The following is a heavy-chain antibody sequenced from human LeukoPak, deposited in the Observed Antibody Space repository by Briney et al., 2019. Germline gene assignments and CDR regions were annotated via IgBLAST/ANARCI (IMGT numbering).Heavy chain of an antibody. CDR1: GYTFTSYG. V-gene: IGHV1-18*01. Sequence: GASVKVSYKASGYTFTSYGISWVRQAPGQGLEWMGWISAYNGNTNYAQKLQGRVTMTTDTSTSTAYMELRSLRSDDTAVYYCARDRLIAAAGTSLDYWGQGTLVTVSS. J-gene: IGHJ4*02. D-gene: IGHD6-13*01. CDR2: ISAYNGNT. CDR3: ARDRLIAAAGTSLDY.